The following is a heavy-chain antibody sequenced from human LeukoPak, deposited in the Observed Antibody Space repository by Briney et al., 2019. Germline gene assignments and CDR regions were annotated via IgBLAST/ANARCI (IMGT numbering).Heavy chain of an antibody. Sequence: PGRSLRLSCAASGFTFSSYGMHWVRQAPGKGLEWVAVISYDGSNKYYADSVKGRFTISRDNSKNTLYLQMNSLRAEDTAVYYCAKDPYSNYIWWGQGTLVTVSS. CDR1: GFTFSSYG. V-gene: IGHV3-30*18. CDR3: AKDPYSNYIW. D-gene: IGHD4-4*01. CDR2: ISYDGSNK. J-gene: IGHJ4*02.